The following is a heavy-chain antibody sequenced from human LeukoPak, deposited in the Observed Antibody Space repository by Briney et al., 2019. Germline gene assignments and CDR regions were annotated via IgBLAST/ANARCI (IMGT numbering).Heavy chain of an antibody. V-gene: IGHV3-30-3*01. J-gene: IGHJ4*02. CDR2: ISYDGSNK. D-gene: IGHD6-13*01. Sequence: GGSLRLSCAASGFTFSSYAMHWVCQAPGKGLEWVAVISYDGSNKYYADSVKGRFTISRDNSKNTLYLQMNSLRAEDTAVYYCAREDSSTFDYWGQGTLVTVSS. CDR3: AREDSSTFDY. CDR1: GFTFSSYA.